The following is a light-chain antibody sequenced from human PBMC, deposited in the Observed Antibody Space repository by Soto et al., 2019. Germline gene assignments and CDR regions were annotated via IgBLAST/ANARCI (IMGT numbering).Light chain of an antibody. CDR3: SSYTTSNTRQIV. Sequence: QSALTQPASVSGSPGQSITISCTGTSSDVGGYNYVSWYQHHPGKAPKLIIYDVSNRPSGVSIRFSGSKSDNTASLTISGLQPEDEADYHCSSYTTSNTRQIVFGTGTKVNVL. V-gene: IGLV2-14*03. CDR1: SSDVGGYNY. J-gene: IGLJ1*01. CDR2: DVS.